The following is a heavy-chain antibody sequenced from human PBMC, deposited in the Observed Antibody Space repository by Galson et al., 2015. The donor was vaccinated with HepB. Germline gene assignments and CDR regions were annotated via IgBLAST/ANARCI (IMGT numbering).Heavy chain of an antibody. Sequence: SLRLSCAASGFSVKRNNMNWVRQAPGRGLEWVSIIYSDGSTEYADSVKGRFTISRDTSNSTLHLQVNSLRADDSAVYYCARRDGSSGAFDIWGQGTMVTVSS. CDR3: ARRDGSSGAFDI. CDR2: IYSDGST. J-gene: IGHJ3*02. D-gene: IGHD3-10*01. V-gene: IGHV3-53*01. CDR1: GFSVKRNN.